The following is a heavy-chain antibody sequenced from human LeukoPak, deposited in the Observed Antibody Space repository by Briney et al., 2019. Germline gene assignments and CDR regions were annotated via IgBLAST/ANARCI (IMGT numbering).Heavy chain of an antibody. CDR3: ARVGSPCSPRGGGDCYPFEAGHDY. V-gene: IGHV3-74*01. J-gene: IGHJ4*02. D-gene: IGHD2-21*02. Sequence: PGGSLRLSCAASGFTFSSYWMHWVRQAPGKGLVWVSRINTDGSSTSYADSVEGRFTISRDNAKNTLYLQMNSLRAEDTAVYYCARVGSPCSPRGGGDCYPFEAGHDYWGQGTLVTVSS. CDR2: INTDGSST. CDR1: GFTFSSYW.